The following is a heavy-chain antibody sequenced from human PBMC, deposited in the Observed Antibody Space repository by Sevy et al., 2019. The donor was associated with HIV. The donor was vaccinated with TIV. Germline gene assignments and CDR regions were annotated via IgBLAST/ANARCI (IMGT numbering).Heavy chain of an antibody. D-gene: IGHD5-18*01. J-gene: IGHJ4*02. V-gene: IGHV3-15*01. CDR2: IKSKTDGGTT. Sequence: GGSLRLSCAASGFTFSNAWMSWVRQAPGKGLEWVGRIKSKTDGGTTDYAAPVKGRFTISRDDSKNTLYLQMNSLKTEDTAVYYCTTGNSAAMVIWTDYWGQGTLVTVSS. CDR1: GFTFSNAW. CDR3: TTGNSAAMVIWTDY.